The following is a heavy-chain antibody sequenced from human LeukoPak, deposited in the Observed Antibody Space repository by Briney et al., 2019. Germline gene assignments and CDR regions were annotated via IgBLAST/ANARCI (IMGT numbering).Heavy chain of an antibody. D-gene: IGHD3-22*01. CDR2: IIPIFGTA. J-gene: IGHJ4*02. CDR3: ARTLYYDSSGYYYLFDY. V-gene: IGHV1-69*05. CDR1: GGTFSSYA. Sequence: SVKVSCKASGGTFSSYAISWVRQAPGQGLEWMGGIIPIFGTANYAQKFQGRVTITTDDSTSTAYMELSSLRSEDTAVYYCARTLYYDSSGYYYLFDYWGQGTLVTVSS.